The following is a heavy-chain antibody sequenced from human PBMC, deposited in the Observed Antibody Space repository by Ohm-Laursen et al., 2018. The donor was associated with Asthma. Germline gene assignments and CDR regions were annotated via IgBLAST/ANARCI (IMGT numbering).Heavy chain of an antibody. Sequence: SLRLSCTASGLTSNSYWMHWVRQAPGKGLVWVSRISLHGSSISHADSVKGRFTISTDSAKNTLYLQMNSLRPGDTAVYYCASTSSYSYYYGMDVWGQGTTVIVSS. V-gene: IGHV3-74*01. J-gene: IGHJ6*02. CDR2: ISLHGSSI. CDR1: GLTSNSYW. CDR3: ASTSSYSYYYGMDV.